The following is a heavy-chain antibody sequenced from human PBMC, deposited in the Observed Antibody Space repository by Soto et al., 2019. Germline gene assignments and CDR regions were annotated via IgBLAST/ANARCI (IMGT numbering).Heavy chain of an antibody. J-gene: IGHJ6*02. Sequence: KVSCKASGGTFDNFIMNWVRQTPGRGLEWMGGIVPMLGTPTYAEKFKGRVTISATGSTSTMYMEVTSPRSEDTAIYYCARNGTYTSSLSQYSGMDVWGQGTTVTVSS. D-gene: IGHD3-16*01. CDR2: IVPMLGTP. CDR3: ARNGTYTSSLSQYSGMDV. V-gene: IGHV1-69*16. CDR1: GGTFDNFI.